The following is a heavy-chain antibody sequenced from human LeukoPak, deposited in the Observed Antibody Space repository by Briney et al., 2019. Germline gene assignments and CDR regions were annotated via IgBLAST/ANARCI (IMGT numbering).Heavy chain of an antibody. CDR2: IIPIFGTA. Sequence: SVKVSCKASGGTFSSYAISWVRQAPGQGLEWMGGIIPIFGTANYAQKFQGRVTITADESTSTAYMELSSLRSEDAAVYYCARAAMVGGGGNFAYGGQEPLVTVSS. CDR3: ARAAMVGGGGNFAY. CDR1: GGTFSSYA. V-gene: IGHV1-69*01. J-gene: IGHJ4*02. D-gene: IGHD3-10*01.